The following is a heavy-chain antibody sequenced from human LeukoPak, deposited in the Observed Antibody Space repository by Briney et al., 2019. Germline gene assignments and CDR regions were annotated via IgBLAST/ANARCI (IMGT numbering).Heavy chain of an antibody. V-gene: IGHV1-46*01. CDR1: GYTFTSYY. J-gene: IGHJ3*02. CDR3: ARVQWELLPRGAFDI. Sequence: ASVNVSCKASGYTFTSYYMHWVRQAPGQGLEWMGIINPSGGSTSYAQKFQGRVTMTRDTSTSTVYMELSSLRSEDTAVYYCARVQWELLPRGAFDIWGQGTMVTVSS. CDR2: INPSGGST. D-gene: IGHD1-26*01.